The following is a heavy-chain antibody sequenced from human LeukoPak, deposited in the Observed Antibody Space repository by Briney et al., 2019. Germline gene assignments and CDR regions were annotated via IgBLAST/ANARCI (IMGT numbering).Heavy chain of an antibody. CDR2: IYYSGST. J-gene: IGHJ4*02. V-gene: IGHV4-39*01. D-gene: IGHD5-24*01. CDR3: ARQDRRDGYNSGY. CDR1: GGSISSSSYY. Sequence: SETLSLTCTVSGGSISSSSYYWGWIRQPPGKGLEWIGSIYYSGSTYYNPSLKSRVTISVDTSKNQFSLKLSSVTAADTAVYYCARQDRRDGYNSGYWGQGTLVTVSS.